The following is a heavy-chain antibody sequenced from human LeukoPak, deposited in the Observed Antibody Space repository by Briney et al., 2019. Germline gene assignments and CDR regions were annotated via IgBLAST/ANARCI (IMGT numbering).Heavy chain of an antibody. V-gene: IGHV1-2*02. CDR3: ARERRGTDYYYYYMDV. Sequence: GASVKVSCKASGYTFTGYYMHWVRQAPGQGLEWMGWINPNSGGTNYAQKFQGRVTMTRDTSISTAYMELSSLRSEDTAVYYCARERRGTDYYYYYMDVWGKGTTVTVSS. J-gene: IGHJ6*03. CDR2: INPNSGGT. D-gene: IGHD2-8*02. CDR1: GYTFTGYY.